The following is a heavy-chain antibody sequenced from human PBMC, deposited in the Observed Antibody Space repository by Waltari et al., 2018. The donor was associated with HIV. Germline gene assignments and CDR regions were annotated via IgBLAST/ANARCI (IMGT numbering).Heavy chain of an antibody. Sequence: EVQLVESGGGLVQPGGSLRLSCAASGFTFSRYWMHWVRQAPGKGLVWVSRMSSDGSKTNDADSVKGRFTISRDNAKNTVYRQMNSLRAEDTALYYCASLYNYVWGSPPPFDYWGQGTLVTVSS. CDR1: GFTFSRYW. D-gene: IGHD3-16*01. CDR3: ASLYNYVWGSPPPFDY. J-gene: IGHJ4*02. CDR2: MSSDGSKT. V-gene: IGHV3-74*01.